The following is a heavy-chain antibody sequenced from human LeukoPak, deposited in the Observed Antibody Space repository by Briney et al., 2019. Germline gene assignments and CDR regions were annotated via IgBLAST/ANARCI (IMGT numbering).Heavy chain of an antibody. D-gene: IGHD3-10*01. J-gene: IGHJ4*02. CDR1: GFTFSSYG. Sequence: GGSLRLSCAASGFTFSSYGMHWVRQAPGKGLEWVAVIWYDGSNKYCADSVKGRFTISRDNSKNTLYLQMNSLRAEDTAVYYCASRQYGSGVLGYWGQGTLVTVSS. CDR3: ASRQYGSGVLGY. CDR2: IWYDGSNK. V-gene: IGHV3-33*01.